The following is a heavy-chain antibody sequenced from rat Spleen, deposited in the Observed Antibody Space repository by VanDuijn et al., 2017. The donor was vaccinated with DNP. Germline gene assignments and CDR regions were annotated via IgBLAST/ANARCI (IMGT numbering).Heavy chain of an antibody. CDR2: ISYDGSST. J-gene: IGHJ2*01. Sequence: EVQLVESDGGLVQPGRSLKLSCAASGFTFSDYYMAWVRQAPTKGLEWVATISYDGSSTYYRDSVKGRFTISRDNAKSTLYLQMDSLRSEDTATYYCARHFSYYSSFDYWGQGVMVTVSS. D-gene: IGHD1-2*01. CDR3: ARHFSYYSSFDY. V-gene: IGHV5-29*01. CDR1: GFTFSDYY.